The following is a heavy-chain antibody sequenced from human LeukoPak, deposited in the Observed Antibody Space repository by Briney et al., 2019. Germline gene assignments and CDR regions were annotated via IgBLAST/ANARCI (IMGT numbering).Heavy chain of an antibody. Sequence: PGGSLGLSCAASGFTFSDYSMKWVRQAPGKGREGVSYISRRGSTIYYADSVKGRFTISRDNAKNSLYLQMNSLRAEDTAVYYCARDRYCSSNTCYLHFDYWGQGTLVTVSS. J-gene: IGHJ4*02. D-gene: IGHD2-2*01. CDR2: ISRRGSTI. CDR1: GFTFSDYS. CDR3: ARDRYCSSNTCYLHFDY. V-gene: IGHV3-48*04.